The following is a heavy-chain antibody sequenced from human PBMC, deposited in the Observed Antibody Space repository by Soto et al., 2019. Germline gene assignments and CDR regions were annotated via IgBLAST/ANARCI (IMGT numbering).Heavy chain of an antibody. V-gene: IGHV1-3*05. D-gene: IGHD2-2*01. CDR3: PWWGTSCPVPYNWFDP. CDR1: GYTFTSYA. Sequence: QVQLVQSGAEEKKPGASMKVSCKASGYTFTSYAMHWVRQAPGQRLEWMGWINACNGNTKYSQKFQGRVTITRDTSASTAYIELSSLRSEDTAVYYCPWWGTSCPVPYNWFDPWGQRTLGTVFS. CDR2: INACNGNT. J-gene: IGHJ5*02.